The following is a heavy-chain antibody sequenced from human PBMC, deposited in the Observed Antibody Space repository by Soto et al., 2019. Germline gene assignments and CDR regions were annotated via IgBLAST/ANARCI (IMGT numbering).Heavy chain of an antibody. CDR1: GTTISSGDHY. D-gene: IGHD3-16*01. Sequence: QVQLQESGPGLVKPSQTLSLTCTVSGTTISSGDHYWSWIRQAPGKGLEWIGYMYYTGKTYYNTSPXSXXPLSVDTSMAPCPLKMTSGTAADTAMYFCARVYGGGDHVDFRGRGTRVSVPS. V-gene: IGHV4-30-4*01. CDR3: ARVYGGGDHVDF. J-gene: IGHJ4*02. CDR2: MYYTGKT.